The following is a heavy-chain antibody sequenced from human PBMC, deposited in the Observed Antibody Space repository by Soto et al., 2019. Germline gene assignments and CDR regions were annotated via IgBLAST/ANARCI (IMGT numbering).Heavy chain of an antibody. D-gene: IGHD3-3*01. CDR1: GFTFSSYA. V-gene: IGHV3-23*01. CDR2: ISGSGGST. CDR3: AKTSLLYYDFWSGYPD. J-gene: IGHJ4*02. Sequence: EVQLLESGGGLVQPGGSLRLSCAASGFTFSSYAMSWVRQAPGKGLEWVSAISGSGGSTYYADSVKGRFTISRDNSKNTLYLQMNSLRAEDTAVYYCAKTSLLYYDFWSGYPDWGQGTLVTVSS.